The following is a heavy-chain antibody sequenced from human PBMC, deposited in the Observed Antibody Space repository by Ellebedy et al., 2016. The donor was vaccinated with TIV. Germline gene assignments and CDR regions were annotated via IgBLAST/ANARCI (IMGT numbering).Heavy chain of an antibody. CDR1: GFTFDDYT. V-gene: IGHV3-43*01. Sequence: GESLKISCAASGFTFDDYTMHWVRQAPGKGLEWVSLISWDGGSTYYADSVKGRFTISRDNSKNTLYLQMNSLRGEDTAVYYCAKRVTMVREVITYYHYAMDVWGQGTTVTVSS. D-gene: IGHD3-10*01. CDR3: AKRVTMVREVITYYHYAMDV. CDR2: ISWDGGST. J-gene: IGHJ6*02.